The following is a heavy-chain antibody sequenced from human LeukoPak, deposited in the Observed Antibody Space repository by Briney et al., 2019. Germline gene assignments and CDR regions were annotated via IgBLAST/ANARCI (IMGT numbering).Heavy chain of an antibody. D-gene: IGHD2-2*01. CDR1: GGSISSYC. CDR2: IYYSGST. Sequence: KASETLSLTCTVSGGSISSYCWSWIRQPPGKGLEWIGDIYYSGSTNYNPSLKSRVTISVDTSKNQFSLKLSSVTAADTAVYYCARVYQDIVVVPAATKQKNYYYYYMDVWGKGTTVTVSS. V-gene: IGHV4-59*01. CDR3: ARVYQDIVVVPAATKQKNYYYYYMDV. J-gene: IGHJ6*03.